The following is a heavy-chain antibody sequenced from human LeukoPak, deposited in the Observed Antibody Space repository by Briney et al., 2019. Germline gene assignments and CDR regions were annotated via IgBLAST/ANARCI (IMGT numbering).Heavy chain of an antibody. CDR3: AKVMITFGGVIPAPMDV. J-gene: IGHJ6*03. CDR1: GFTFDDYA. CDR2: ISWNSGSI. D-gene: IGHD3-16*02. V-gene: IGHV3-9*01. Sequence: GGSLRLSCAASGFTFDDYAMHWVRHAPGKGLEWVSGISWNSGSIGYADSVKGRFTISRDNAKNSLYLQMNSLRAEDTALYYCAKVMITFGGVIPAPMDVWGKGTTVTISS.